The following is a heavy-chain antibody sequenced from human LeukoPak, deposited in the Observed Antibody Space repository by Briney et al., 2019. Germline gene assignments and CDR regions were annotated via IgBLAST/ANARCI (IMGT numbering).Heavy chain of an antibody. CDR3: ARDRVLRYFDWLSQPAAFDI. CDR1: GYTFTSYA. CDR2: ISAYNGNT. V-gene: IGHV1-18*01. Sequence: ASVKVSCKASGYTFTSYAMNWVRQAPGQGLEWMGWISAYNGNTNYAQKLQGRVTMTTDTSTSTAYMELRSLRSDDTAVYYCARDRVLRYFDWLSQPAAFDIWGQGTMVTVSS. J-gene: IGHJ3*02. D-gene: IGHD3-9*01.